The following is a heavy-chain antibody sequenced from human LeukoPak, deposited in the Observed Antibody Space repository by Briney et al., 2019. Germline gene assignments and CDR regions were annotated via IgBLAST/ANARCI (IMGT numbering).Heavy chain of an antibody. Sequence: PGGSLRLSCAASGFTFSSYVMSWVRQAPGMGREWVGRIKSKTDGGTTDYAAPVKGRYTISRDDSKNTLYLQMNSLKTEDTAVYYCTTDPETLFDPWGQGTLVTVSS. J-gene: IGHJ5*02. CDR1: GFTFSSYV. V-gene: IGHV3-15*01. CDR3: TTDPETLFDP. CDR2: IKSKTDGGTT.